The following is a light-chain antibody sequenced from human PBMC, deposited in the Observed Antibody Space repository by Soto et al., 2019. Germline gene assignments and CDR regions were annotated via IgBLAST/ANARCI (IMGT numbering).Light chain of an antibody. CDR2: ENN. V-gene: IGLV1-51*02. J-gene: IGLJ3*02. Sequence: QSVLTQPPSVSAAPGQKVTISCSGSSSNIGNNYVSWYQQLPGTAPKLLIYENNKRPSGIPDRFSGSKSGTSATLGITGLQTGDAADYYRGTWDSSLSAGRVFGGGTKLTVL. CDR1: SSNIGNNY. CDR3: GTWDSSLSAGRV.